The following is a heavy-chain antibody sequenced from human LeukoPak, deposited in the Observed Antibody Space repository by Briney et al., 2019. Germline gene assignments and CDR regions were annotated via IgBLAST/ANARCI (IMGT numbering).Heavy chain of an antibody. V-gene: IGHV4-34*01. Sequence: PSETLSLTCAVYGGSFSGYYWSWIRQPPGKGLEWIGEIYHSGITNYNPSLKSRVTVSVDKSKNQFSLKLTSVTAADTAVYYCAKRRNYFDYWGQGTLVTVSS. CDR3: AKRRNYFDY. D-gene: IGHD1-1*01. J-gene: IGHJ4*02. CDR1: GGSFSGYY. CDR2: IYHSGIT.